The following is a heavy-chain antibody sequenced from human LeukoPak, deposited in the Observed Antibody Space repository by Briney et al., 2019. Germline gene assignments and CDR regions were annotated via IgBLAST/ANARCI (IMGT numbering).Heavy chain of an antibody. CDR1: GFTFSSYW. D-gene: IGHD2-2*01. Sequence: GGSLRLSCAASGFTFSSYWMHWVRQAPGKGLVWVSRINSDGSSTSYADSVKGRFTISRDNSKNTLYLQMNSLRAEDTAVYYCAKEGIVVVPAAKYMDVWGKGTTVTVSS. CDR3: AKEGIVVVPAAKYMDV. J-gene: IGHJ6*03. CDR2: INSDGSST. V-gene: IGHV3-74*01.